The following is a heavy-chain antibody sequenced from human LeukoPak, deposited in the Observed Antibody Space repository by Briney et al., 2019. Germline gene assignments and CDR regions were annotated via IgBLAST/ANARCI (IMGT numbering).Heavy chain of an antibody. Sequence: GGSLRLSCAPSGFTFSSYSMNWVRQAPGKGLEWVSSISSSSSYINYADSVKGRFTISRDNAKNSLYLQMNSLRAEDTAVYYCAREFMVRGVIISWGKGTTVTVSS. D-gene: IGHD3-10*01. V-gene: IGHV3-21*01. J-gene: IGHJ6*04. CDR3: AREFMVRGVIIS. CDR2: ISSSSSYI. CDR1: GFTFSSYS.